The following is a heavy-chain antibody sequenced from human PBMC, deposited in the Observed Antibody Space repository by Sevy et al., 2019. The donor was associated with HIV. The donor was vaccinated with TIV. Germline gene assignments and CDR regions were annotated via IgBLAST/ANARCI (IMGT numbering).Heavy chain of an antibody. CDR1: GFTFSSYS. Sequence: GGSLRLSCAASGFTFSSYSMNWVRQAPGKGLEWVSYISSSSSTIYYADSVRGRFTIARDNGKNSLYLQMSSLRAADTAVYYCARGPSTGRYGMDVWGQGTTVTVSS. CDR3: ARGPSTGRYGMDV. CDR2: ISSSSSTI. V-gene: IGHV3-48*01. J-gene: IGHJ6*02. D-gene: IGHD3-10*01.